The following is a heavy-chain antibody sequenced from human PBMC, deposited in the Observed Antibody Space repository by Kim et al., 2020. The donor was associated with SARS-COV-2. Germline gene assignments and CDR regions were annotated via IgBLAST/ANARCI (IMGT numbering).Heavy chain of an antibody. J-gene: IGHJ5*02. V-gene: IGHV3-15*01. CDR2: INSNTVGGTN. CDR1: GFTFNNAW. CDR3: ATATLFGACEFDP. D-gene: IGHD3-9*01. Sequence: GGSLRLSCAASGFTFNNAWMSWVRQAPGTGLEWVCRINSNTVGGTNDYAAPVHGSFTIYSDDSKHTVYLQMNSLKGDATSLYSCATATLFGACEFDPR.